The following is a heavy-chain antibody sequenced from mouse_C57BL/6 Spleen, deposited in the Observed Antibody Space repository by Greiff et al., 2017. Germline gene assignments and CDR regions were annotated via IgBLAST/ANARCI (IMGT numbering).Heavy chain of an antibody. CDR3: ARGGYSNPERFDY. D-gene: IGHD2-5*01. V-gene: IGHV1-52*01. CDR1: GYTFTSYW. Sequence: QVQLQQPGAELVRPGSSVKLSCKASGYTFTSYWMHWVKQRPIQGLEWIGNIDPSDSETHYNQKFKDKATLTVDKSSSTAYMQLSSLTSEDSAVYYCARGGYSNPERFDYWGQGTTLTVSS. J-gene: IGHJ2*01. CDR2: IDPSDSET.